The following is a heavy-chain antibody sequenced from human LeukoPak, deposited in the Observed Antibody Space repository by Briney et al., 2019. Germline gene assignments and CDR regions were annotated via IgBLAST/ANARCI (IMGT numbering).Heavy chain of an antibody. CDR1: GYTFTSYG. D-gene: IGHD2-2*02. CDR2: MNPNSGNT. V-gene: IGHV1-8*02. Sequence: ASVKVSCKASGYTFTSYGISWVRQAPGQGLEWMGWMNPNSGNTGYAQKFQGRVTMTRNTSISTAYMELSSLRSEDTAVYYCARGLGFSGVVVPAAIGVWGQGTTVTVSS. CDR3: ARGLGFSGVVVPAAIGV. J-gene: IGHJ6*02.